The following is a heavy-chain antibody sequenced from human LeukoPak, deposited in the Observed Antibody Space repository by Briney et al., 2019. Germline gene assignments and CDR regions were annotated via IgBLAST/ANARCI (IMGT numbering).Heavy chain of an antibody. CDR2: ISYDGSNK. CDR3: AKLAVAGTVDC. V-gene: IGHV3-30*18. D-gene: IGHD6-19*01. Sequence: GRSLRLSCAASGFTFSSYGMHWVRQAPGKGLEWVAVISYDGSNKYYADSVKGRFTISRDNSKNTLYLQMNSLRAEDTAVYYCAKLAVAGTVDCWGQGTLVTVSS. CDR1: GFTFSSYG. J-gene: IGHJ4*02.